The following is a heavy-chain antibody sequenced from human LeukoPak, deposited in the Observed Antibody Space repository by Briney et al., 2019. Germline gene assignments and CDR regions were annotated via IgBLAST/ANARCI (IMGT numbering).Heavy chain of an antibody. CDR3: AKGELLGYCSSTSCTDTYFDY. CDR1: GFTFSNYG. CDR2: ISYDGSNK. D-gene: IGHD2-2*01. J-gene: IGHJ4*02. Sequence: GGSLRLSCAASGFTFSNYGMHWVRQAPGKGLEWGAVISYDGSNKYYAGSVKGRFTISRDNSKHTLFLQMNSLRAEDTAVYYCAKGELLGYCSSTSCTDTYFDYWGQGTLVTVSS. V-gene: IGHV3-30*18.